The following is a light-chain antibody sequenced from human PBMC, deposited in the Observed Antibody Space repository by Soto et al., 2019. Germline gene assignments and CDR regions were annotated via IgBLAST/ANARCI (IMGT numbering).Light chain of an antibody. CDR3: FTFTSIITHD. J-gene: IGLJ1*01. Sequence: QSALTQPASVSGSPGQSVPISCTGTSSDFGRYKFVSCYQHHPVTVPKVIIYETSKRPSGVSDRFSGSKSGNTASLTISGLEAEVVADYYCFTFTSIITHDFGRGTMVTV. V-gene: IGLV2-23*01. CDR2: ETS. CDR1: SSDFGRYKF.